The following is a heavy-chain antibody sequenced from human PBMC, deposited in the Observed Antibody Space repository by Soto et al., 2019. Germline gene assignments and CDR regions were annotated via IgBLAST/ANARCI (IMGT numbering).Heavy chain of an antibody. CDR1: GFTFSSYE. V-gene: IGHV3-48*03. Sequence: GGSRRLSCAASGFTFSSYEMNWVRQAPGKGLEWVSYISSSGSTIYYADSVKGRFTIPRDNAKNSLYLQMNSLRAEDTAVYYCARVASIAALWGQGTLVTVSS. D-gene: IGHD6-6*01. CDR2: ISSSGSTI. CDR3: ARVASIAAL. J-gene: IGHJ4*02.